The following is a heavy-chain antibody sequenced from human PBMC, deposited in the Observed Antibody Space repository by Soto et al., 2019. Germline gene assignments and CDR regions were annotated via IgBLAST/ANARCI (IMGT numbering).Heavy chain of an antibody. CDR1: GFTFSSYG. D-gene: IGHD3-10*01. V-gene: IGHV3-30*18. CDR2: ISYDGSNK. CDR3: AKSPGDYYGSGSSPLVYYYYGMDV. Sequence: GGSLRLSCAASGFTFSSYGMHWVRQAPGKGLEWVAVISYDGSNKYYADSVKGRFTISRDNSKNTLYLQMNSLRAEDTAVYYCAKSPGDYYGSGSSPLVYYYYGMDVWGQGTTVTVSS. J-gene: IGHJ6*02.